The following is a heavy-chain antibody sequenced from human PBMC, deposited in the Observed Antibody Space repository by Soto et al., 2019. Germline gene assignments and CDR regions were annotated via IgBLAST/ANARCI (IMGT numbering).Heavy chain of an antibody. CDR3: ARSPLRGIDYYYYYGMDV. V-gene: IGHV1-46*01. Sequence: GASVKVSCKASGYTFTSYYMHWVRQAPGQGLEWMGIINPSGGSTSYAQKFQGRVTMTRDTSTSTVYMELSSLRSEDTAVYYCARSPLRGIDYYYYYGMDVWGQGTTVTVSS. CDR1: GYTFTSYY. D-gene: IGHD3-3*01. J-gene: IGHJ6*02. CDR2: INPSGGST.